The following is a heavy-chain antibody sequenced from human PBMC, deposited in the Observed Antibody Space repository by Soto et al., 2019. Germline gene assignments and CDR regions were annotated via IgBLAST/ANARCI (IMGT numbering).Heavy chain of an antibody. CDR3: VREGRGFFDF. CDR2: IGGRGNSA. J-gene: IGHJ3*01. Sequence: GGSLRLSCAASGFIFTNYAMNWVRQAPGKGLEWVSVIGGRGNSAYYADSVQGRFTISRDNSKNTLSLQMSSLTADDTAIYYCVREGRGFFDFWGRGTMVTVSS. V-gene: IGHV3-23*01. D-gene: IGHD5-12*01. CDR1: GFIFTNYA.